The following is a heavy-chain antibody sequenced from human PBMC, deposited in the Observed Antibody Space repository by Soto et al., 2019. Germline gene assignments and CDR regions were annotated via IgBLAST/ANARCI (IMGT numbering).Heavy chain of an antibody. J-gene: IGHJ5*02. CDR1: GRSVSSGRYY. CDR2: IYYSGST. D-gene: IGHD2-8*01. V-gene: IGHV4-61*01. CDR3: ASSGYCRNGVCHTLFDP. Sequence: PSETLSLTCTVSGRSVSSGRYYWSWIRQPPGKGLEWMGYIYYSGSTYYNPSLKSRVTMSVDTSKNQFSLKVSSVTAAVTALYYCASSGYCRNGVCHTLFDPWAEPILVTVSS.